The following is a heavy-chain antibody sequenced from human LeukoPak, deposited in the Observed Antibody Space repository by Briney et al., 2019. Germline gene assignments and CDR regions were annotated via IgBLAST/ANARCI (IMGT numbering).Heavy chain of an antibody. CDR1: RFTFCSYS. CDR3: ARGRDWFDP. V-gene: IGHV3-21*01. J-gene: IGHJ5*02. CDR2: MSGSSNYI. Sequence: GGSLRLSCAASRFTFCSYSMHWARQAPGKGLEWVSSMSGSSNYIVYADSVKGRFTISRDNARNSLYLQMNSLRAEDTAIYYCARGRDWFDPLGQGTLVTVSS.